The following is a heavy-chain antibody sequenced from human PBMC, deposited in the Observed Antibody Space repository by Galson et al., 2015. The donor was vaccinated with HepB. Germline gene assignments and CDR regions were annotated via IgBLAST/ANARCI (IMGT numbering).Heavy chain of an antibody. V-gene: IGHV3-33*01. CDR2: IWYDGSNK. CDR3: ARGLEGYDFWSGYSFDY. Sequence: SLRLSCAASGFTFSSYGMHWVHQAPGKGLEWVAVIWYDGSNKYYADSVKGRFTISRDNSKNTLYLQMNSLRAEDTAVYYCARGLEGYDFWSGYSFDYWGQGTLVTVSS. D-gene: IGHD3-3*01. J-gene: IGHJ4*02. CDR1: GFTFSSYG.